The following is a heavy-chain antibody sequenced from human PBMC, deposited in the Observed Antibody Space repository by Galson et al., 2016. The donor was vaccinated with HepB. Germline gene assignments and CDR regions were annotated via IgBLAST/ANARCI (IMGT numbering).Heavy chain of an antibody. CDR1: GFVFSNFG. CDR2: IKSDGSQK. CDR3: ARESGWSFDY. D-gene: IGHD6-19*01. Sequence: SLRLSCAASGFVFSNFGLSWVRQAPGKGLEWVAIIKSDGSQKYYVDSVKGRFTISRDNAKNSLYLQMNSLRAEDTAVYYCARESGWSFDYWGQGTLVTVSS. V-gene: IGHV3-7*01. J-gene: IGHJ4*02.